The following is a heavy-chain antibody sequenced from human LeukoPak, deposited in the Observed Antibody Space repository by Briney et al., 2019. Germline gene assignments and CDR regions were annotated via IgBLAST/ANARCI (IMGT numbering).Heavy chain of an antibody. Sequence: PSETLSLTCAVYGGSFSGYYWSWIRQPPGKGLEWIGEINHSGSTNYNPSLKSRVTVSADTSRNQLSLSLTSVTAADSAVYFCARGLRQGSAWSWGPKEKSYQYMDVWGTGTTVIVSS. CDR3: ARGLRQGSAWSWGPKEKSYQYMDV. V-gene: IGHV4-34*01. CDR2: INHSGST. CDR1: GGSFSGYY. D-gene: IGHD6-19*01. J-gene: IGHJ6*04.